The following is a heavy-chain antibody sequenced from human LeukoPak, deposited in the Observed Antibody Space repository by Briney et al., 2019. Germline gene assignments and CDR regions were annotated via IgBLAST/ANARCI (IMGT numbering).Heavy chain of an antibody. V-gene: IGHV4-34*01. D-gene: IGHD6-19*01. CDR2: INHSGST. J-gene: IGHJ4*02. Sequence: SETLSLTCAVYGGSFSGYYWSWIRQPPGKGLEWIGEINHSGSTNYNPSLKSRVTISVDTSKNQFSPKLSSVTAADTAVYYCARAVAGPPLSYWGQGTLVTVSS. CDR1: GGSFSGYY. CDR3: ARAVAGPPLSY.